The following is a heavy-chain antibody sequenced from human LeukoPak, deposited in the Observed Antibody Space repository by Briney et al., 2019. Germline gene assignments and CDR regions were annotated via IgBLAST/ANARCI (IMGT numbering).Heavy chain of an antibody. CDR1: GGSISSYY. CDR2: INHSGST. J-gene: IGHJ4*02. V-gene: IGHV4-34*01. D-gene: IGHD6-13*01. CDR3: ARGSKAAAGTNYFDY. Sequence: PSETLSLTCTVSGGSISSYYWSWIRQPPGKGLEWIGEINHSGSTNYNPSLKSRVTISVDTSKNQFSLKLSSVTAADTAVYYCARGSKAAAGTNYFDYWGQGTLVTVSS.